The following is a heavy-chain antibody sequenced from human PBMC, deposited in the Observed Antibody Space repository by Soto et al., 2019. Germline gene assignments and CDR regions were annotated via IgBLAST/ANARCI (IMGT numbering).Heavy chain of an antibody. CDR3: AKDIARITMVRGVPFDY. J-gene: IGHJ4*02. V-gene: IGHV3-23*01. Sequence: GGSLRLSCAASGFTFSSYAMSWVRQAPGKGLEWVSAISGSGGSTYYADSVKGRFTISRDNSKNTLYLQMNSLRAEDTAVYYCAKDIARITMVRGVPFDYWGQGTLVTVSS. D-gene: IGHD3-10*01. CDR2: ISGSGGST. CDR1: GFTFSSYA.